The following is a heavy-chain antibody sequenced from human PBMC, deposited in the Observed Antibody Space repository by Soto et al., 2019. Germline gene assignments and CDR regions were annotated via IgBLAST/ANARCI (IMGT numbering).Heavy chain of an antibody. CDR3: AKDHSSGWLDGTIDY. V-gene: IGHV3-30*18. Sequence: QVQLVESGGGVVQPGRSLRLSCAASGFTFSSYGMHWVRQAPGKGLEWVAVISYDGSNKYYADSVKGRFTISRDNSKNTLYLQMNSLRAADTAVYYCAKDHSSGWLDGTIDYWGQGTMVTVSS. J-gene: IGHJ4*02. CDR2: ISYDGSNK. CDR1: GFTFSSYG. D-gene: IGHD6-19*01.